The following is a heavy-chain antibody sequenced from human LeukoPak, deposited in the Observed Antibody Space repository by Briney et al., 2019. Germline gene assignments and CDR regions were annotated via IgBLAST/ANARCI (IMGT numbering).Heavy chain of an antibody. CDR3: AKQGGYSYGYVGY. V-gene: IGHV3-23*01. Sequence: GGSLRLSCAASGFAFSSYAMSWVRQAPGKGLEWVSAIGGSGGSTYYADSVKGRFTISRDNSKNTLYLQMNSLRAEDTAVYYCAKQGGYSYGYVGYWGQGTLVTDSS. CDR1: GFAFSSYA. J-gene: IGHJ4*02. D-gene: IGHD5-18*01. CDR2: IGGSGGST.